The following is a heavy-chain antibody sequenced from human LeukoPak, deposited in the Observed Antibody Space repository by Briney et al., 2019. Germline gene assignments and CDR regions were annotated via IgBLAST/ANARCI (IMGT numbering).Heavy chain of an antibody. J-gene: IGHJ5*02. D-gene: IGHD5-24*01. CDR1: GGSISSISYY. Sequence: SETLSLTCAVSGGSISSISYYWGWIRQPPGKGLEWIGSMYHNGSTYYNPSLKSRVTISVDTSKNQFSLKLSSVTAADTAVYYCARHPSGRMWLQQGGWFDPWGQGTLVTVSS. CDR2: MYHNGST. V-gene: IGHV4-39*01. CDR3: ARHPSGRMWLQQGGWFDP.